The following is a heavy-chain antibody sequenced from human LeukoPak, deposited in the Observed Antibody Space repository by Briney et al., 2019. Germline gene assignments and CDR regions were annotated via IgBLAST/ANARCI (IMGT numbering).Heavy chain of an antibody. J-gene: IGHJ4*02. D-gene: IGHD5/OR15-5a*01. Sequence: PGGSLRFSCAASGFTFSSYEMNWVRQAPGKGLEWVSYISSSGSTIYYADSVKGRFTISRDNAKNSLYLQMNSLRAEDTAVYYCASSVLVSRPYYFDYWGQGTLVTVSS. CDR1: GFTFSSYE. CDR2: ISSSGSTI. CDR3: ASSVLVSRPYYFDY. V-gene: IGHV3-48*03.